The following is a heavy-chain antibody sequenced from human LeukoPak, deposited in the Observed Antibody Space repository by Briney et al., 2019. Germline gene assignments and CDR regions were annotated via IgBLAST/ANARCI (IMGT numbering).Heavy chain of an antibody. J-gene: IGHJ4*02. D-gene: IGHD3-10*01. CDR3: ARGWRITMVRGSTPHDY. CDR2: INHSGST. CDR1: GGSFSGYY. Sequence: SETLSLTCAVYGGSFSGYYWSWIRQPPGKGLEWIGEINHSGSTNYNPSLKSRVTISVDTSKNQFSLKLSSVTAADTAVYYCARGWRITMVRGSTPHDYWGQGTLVTVSS. V-gene: IGHV4-34*01.